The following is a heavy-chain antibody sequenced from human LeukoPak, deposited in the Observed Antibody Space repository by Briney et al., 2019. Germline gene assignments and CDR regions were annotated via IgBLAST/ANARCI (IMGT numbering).Heavy chain of an antibody. J-gene: IGHJ3*02. Sequence: GGSLRLSCAASGFTFSNAWMSWVRQAPGKGLEWVGRIKSKTDGGTTDYAAPVKGRFTISRDDSKNTLYLQMNSLKTEGTAVYYCTTYRVPAALPKPNDAFDIWGQGTMVTVSS. V-gene: IGHV3-15*01. CDR3: TTYRVPAALPKPNDAFDI. CDR1: GFTFSNAW. D-gene: IGHD2-2*01. CDR2: IKSKTDGGTT.